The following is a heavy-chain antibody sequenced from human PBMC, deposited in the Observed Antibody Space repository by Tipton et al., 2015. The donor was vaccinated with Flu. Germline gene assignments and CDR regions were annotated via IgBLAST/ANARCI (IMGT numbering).Heavy chain of an antibody. CDR3: ARGIDSSSPI. CDR1: EDTFSSHV. D-gene: IGHD3-22*01. V-gene: IGHV1-69*06. CDR2: VVFIVGST. J-gene: IGHJ4*02. Sequence: QSGAEVKKPGSSVKVSCKGSEDTFSSHVVSWARQAPGQGFEWMGGVVFIVGSTNYAQKFQGRVTITADKSTSTAYMEMRSLTPDDTAVYYCARGIDSSSPIWGQGTLVTVSS.